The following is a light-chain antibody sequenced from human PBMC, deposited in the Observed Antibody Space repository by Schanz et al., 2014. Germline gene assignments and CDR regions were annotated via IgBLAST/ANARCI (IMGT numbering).Light chain of an antibody. V-gene: IGKV3D-15*01. J-gene: IGKJ2*01. CDR3: QQYNNWYT. CDR1: QGIGSN. CDR2: GAS. Sequence: ETLMTQSPATLSVSPGGRATLSCRASQGIGSNLAWYRQKPGQAPSLLIYGASTRATGIPARFSGGGSGTDFTLTISSLQSEDLAVYHCQQYNNWYTFGQGTKLEIK.